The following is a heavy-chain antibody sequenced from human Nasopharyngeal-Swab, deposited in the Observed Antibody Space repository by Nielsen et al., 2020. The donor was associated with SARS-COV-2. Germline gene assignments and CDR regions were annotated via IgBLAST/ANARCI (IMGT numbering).Heavy chain of an antibody. CDR1: ALTFSTSA. CDR3: SGAGGTSGWYEY. CDR2: IGGSGTIT. V-gene: IGHV3-23*01. J-gene: IGHJ4*02. D-gene: IGHD6-19*01. Sequence: GESLKISCAASALTFSTSAVSWVRQAPGKGLEWVSLIGGSGTITYYVDSVKGRFTISRDNSKNMVYLQMNNLRAEDTAIYYCSGAGGTSGWYEYWGRGTLVTVSS.